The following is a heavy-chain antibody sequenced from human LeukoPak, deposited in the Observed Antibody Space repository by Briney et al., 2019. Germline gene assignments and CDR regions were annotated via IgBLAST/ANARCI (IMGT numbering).Heavy chain of an antibody. V-gene: IGHV1-18*01. Sequence: ASVKVSCKASGYTFTSYGISWVRQAPGQGLEWMGWISAYNGNTNYAQKLQGRVTMTTDTPTSTAYMELRSLRSDDTAVYYCARTPLMVYAIQSDYWGQGTLVTVSS. CDR1: GYTFTSYG. D-gene: IGHD2-8*01. CDR3: ARTPLMVYAIQSDY. CDR2: ISAYNGNT. J-gene: IGHJ4*02.